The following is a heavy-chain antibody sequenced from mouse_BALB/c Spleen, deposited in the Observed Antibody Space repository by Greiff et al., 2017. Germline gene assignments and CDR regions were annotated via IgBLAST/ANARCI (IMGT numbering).Heavy chain of an antibody. CDR2: IWAGGST. J-gene: IGHJ4*01. CDR3: ARDGDRYEGRGYAMDY. Sequence: VKLMESGPGLVAPSQSLSITCTVSGFSLTSYGVHWVRQPPGKGLEWLGVIWAGGSTNYNSALMSRLSISKDNSKSQVFLKMNSLQTDDTAMYYCARDGDRYEGRGYAMDYWGQGTSVTVSS. V-gene: IGHV2-9*02. D-gene: IGHD2-14*01. CDR1: GFSLTSYG.